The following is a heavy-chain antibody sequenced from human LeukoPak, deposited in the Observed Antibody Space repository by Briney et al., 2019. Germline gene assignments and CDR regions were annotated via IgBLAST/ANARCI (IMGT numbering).Heavy chain of an antibody. V-gene: IGHV3-74*01. CDR2: INSDGSST. J-gene: IGHJ4*02. D-gene: IGHD3-3*01. CDR3: ARDMSPLWSGYPGGFDY. CDR1: GFTFSSYW. Sequence: QPGGSLRLSCAASGFTFSSYWMHWVRQAPGKGLVWVSRINSDGSSTSYADSVKGRFTISRDNAKNTLYLQMKSLRAEDAAVYSCARDMSPLWSGYPGGFDYWGQGTLVTVSS.